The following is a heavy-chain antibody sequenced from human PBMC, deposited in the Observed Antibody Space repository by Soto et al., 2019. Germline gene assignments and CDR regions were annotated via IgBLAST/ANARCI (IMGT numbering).Heavy chain of an antibody. Sequence: PGGSLRLSCTASGFTFGDYAMSWFRQAPGKGLEWVGFIRSKAYGGTTEYAASVKGRFTISRDDSKSIAYLQMNSLRTEDTAVYYCTRDRAHPAPYYYYYMDVWGKGTTFTVSS. J-gene: IGHJ6*03. CDR1: GFTFGDYA. CDR3: TRDRAHPAPYYYYYMDV. CDR2: IRSKAYGGTT. V-gene: IGHV3-49*03.